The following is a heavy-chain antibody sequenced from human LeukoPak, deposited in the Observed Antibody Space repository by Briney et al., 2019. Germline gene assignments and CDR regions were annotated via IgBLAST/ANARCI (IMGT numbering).Heavy chain of an antibody. D-gene: IGHD3-22*01. Sequence: GWSLRLSCPASRFIFSPYSMHWLRQAPGKGLEGVAVVSTDGTIKYYADSMKGRFTISRDNAKNSLHLQMNSLRGEDTAVYYCAREPYYDSSGYCLDYWGQGTLVTVSS. CDR3: AREPYYDSSGYCLDY. CDR2: VSTDGTIK. J-gene: IGHJ4*02. CDR1: RFIFSPYS. V-gene: IGHV3-30*03.